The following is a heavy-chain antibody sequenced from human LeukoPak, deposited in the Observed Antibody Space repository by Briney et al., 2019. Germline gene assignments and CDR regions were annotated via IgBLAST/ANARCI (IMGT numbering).Heavy chain of an antibody. CDR1: GGSFSGYY. CDR2: INHSGST. CDR3: ARGPTTVTRAFDY. Sequence: SETLSLTCAVYGGSFSGYYWTWIRQPPGKGLEWIGEINHSGSTNYNPSLKSRVTISVDTSKNQFSLKLSSVTAADTAVYYCARGPTTVTRAFDYWGQGTLVTVSS. V-gene: IGHV4-34*01. J-gene: IGHJ4*02. D-gene: IGHD4-17*01.